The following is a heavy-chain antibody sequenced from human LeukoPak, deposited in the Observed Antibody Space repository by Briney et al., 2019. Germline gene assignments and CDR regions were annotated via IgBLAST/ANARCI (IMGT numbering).Heavy chain of an antibody. CDR2: ISSSGSTI. D-gene: IGHD2-8*01. V-gene: IGHV3-48*03. J-gene: IGHJ4*02. CDR1: GFTFSSYE. CDR3: ARDEMGPTPLFDY. Sequence: QPGGSLRLSCAASGFTFSSYEMNWVRQAPGKGLEWVSYISSSGSTIYYADSVKGRFAISRDNAENSLYLRMNSLRAEDTAVYYCARDEMGPTPLFDYWGQGTLVTVSS.